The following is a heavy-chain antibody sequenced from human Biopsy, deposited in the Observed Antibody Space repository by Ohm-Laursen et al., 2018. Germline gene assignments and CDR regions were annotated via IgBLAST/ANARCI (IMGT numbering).Heavy chain of an antibody. CDR1: GDTISTYY. V-gene: IGHV4-59*08. D-gene: IGHD5-12*01. CDR3: AGNRVDVVKVTTIGWNFDL. J-gene: IGHJ2*01. Sequence: PSETLSLTCTVSGDTISTYYWNWIRQTPGKGLEWIGYIHYTGHIRINPSLNSRATISVDTSKDQFSLKLSSLTAADTAIYYCAGNRVDVVKVTTIGWNFDLWGRGTLVTVS. CDR2: IHYTGHI.